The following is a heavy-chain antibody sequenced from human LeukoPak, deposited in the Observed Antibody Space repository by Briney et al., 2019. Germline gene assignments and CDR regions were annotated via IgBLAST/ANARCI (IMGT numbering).Heavy chain of an antibody. V-gene: IGHV3-48*01. D-gene: IGHD1-26*01. Sequence: GGSLRLSCAASGFTFSSYSMNWVRQAPGKGLEWVSYISSSSSTIYYADSVKGRFTISRDNAKNSLYLQMNSLRAEDTAVYYCARELSGSYYKGVFDYWGQGTLVTVSS. J-gene: IGHJ4*02. CDR2: ISSSSSTI. CDR1: GFTFSSYS. CDR3: ARELSGSYYKGVFDY.